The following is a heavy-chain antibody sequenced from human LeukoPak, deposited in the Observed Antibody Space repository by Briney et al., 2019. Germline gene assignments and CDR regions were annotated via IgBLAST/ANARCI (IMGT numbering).Heavy chain of an antibody. J-gene: IGHJ3*02. V-gene: IGHV4-59*01. CDR3: ARVLDLSKRGLDAFYI. CDR2: VYYSGST. CDR1: GGSISSYF. D-gene: IGHD3-16*01. Sequence: KASETLSLTCTVSGGSISSYFWSWIRQPPGKGLEWIGYVYYSGSTNYNPSLKSRVTISVDTSKKQFSLKLSSATAADTAVYYCARVLDLSKRGLDAFYIWGQGTMVTVSS.